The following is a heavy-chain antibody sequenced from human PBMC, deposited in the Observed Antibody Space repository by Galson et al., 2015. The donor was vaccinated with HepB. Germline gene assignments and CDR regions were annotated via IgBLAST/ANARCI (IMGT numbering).Heavy chain of an antibody. CDR3: ARDESYDILTGYEY. V-gene: IGHV3-30*04. D-gene: IGHD3-9*01. CDR2: ISHDGRNK. CDR1: GFTSSSYA. J-gene: IGHJ4*02. Sequence: SLRLSCAASGFTSSSYALHWVRQAPGKGLEWVAVISHDGRNKYYADSVRGQFTISRDNSKNTLYLQMNSLRPEDTAVYYCARDESYDILTGYEYWGQGTLVTVSS.